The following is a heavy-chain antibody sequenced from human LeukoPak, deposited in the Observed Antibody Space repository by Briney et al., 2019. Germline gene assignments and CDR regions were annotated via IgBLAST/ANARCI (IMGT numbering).Heavy chain of an antibody. J-gene: IGHJ3*02. CDR1: GFTFSSYG. V-gene: IGHV3-33*01. CDR3: AREPGGSTGAFDI. CDR2: IWYDGSNK. D-gene: IGHD3-9*01. Sequence: GGSLRLSCAASGFTFSSYGMHWVRQAPGKGLEWVAVIWYDGSNKYYADSVKGRFTISRDNSENTLYLQMNSLRAEDTAVYYCAREPGGSTGAFDIWGQGTMVTVSS.